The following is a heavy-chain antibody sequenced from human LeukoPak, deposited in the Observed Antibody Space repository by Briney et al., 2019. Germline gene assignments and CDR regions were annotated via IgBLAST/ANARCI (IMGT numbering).Heavy chain of an antibody. CDR1: GYTFTGYY. CDR3: ARAGYYYDSSGYPSLFDY. V-gene: IGHV1-2*06. D-gene: IGHD3-22*01. CDR2: INPNSGGT. Sequence: ASVKVSCKASGYTFTGYYMHWVRQAPGQGLEWMGRINPNSGGTNYAQKLQGRVTMTRDTSISTAYMELSRLRSDDTAVYYCARAGYYYDSSGYPSLFDYWGQGTLVTVSS. J-gene: IGHJ4*02.